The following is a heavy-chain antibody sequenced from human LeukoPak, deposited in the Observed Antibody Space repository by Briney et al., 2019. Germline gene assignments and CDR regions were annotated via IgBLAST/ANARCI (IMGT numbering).Heavy chain of an antibody. CDR1: GFPFSAYW. J-gene: IGHJ6*03. CDR3: ARLYCGIGTCYSSYMDV. D-gene: IGHD2-21*01. CDR2: IKQDGSDK. Sequence: SGGSLRLSCAASGFPFSAYWMIWVRQALGKGLECVADIKQDGSDKYYVDSVKGRFTSSRDNAKNSLYLQMNSLRDEDTAVYYCARLYCGIGTCYSSYMDVWGKGTTVTVSS. V-gene: IGHV3-7*01.